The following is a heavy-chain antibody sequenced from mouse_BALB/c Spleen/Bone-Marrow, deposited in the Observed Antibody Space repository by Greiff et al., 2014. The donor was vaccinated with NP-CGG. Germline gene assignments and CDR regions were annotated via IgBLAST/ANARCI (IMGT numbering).Heavy chain of an antibody. V-gene: IGHV1-69*01. D-gene: IGHD2-4*01. Sequence: LQESGAELVMPGASVKMSCKASGYTFTDYWMHWVKQRPGQGLEWIGAIDTSDSYTSYNQKFKGKAALTVDESSSTAYMQLSSLTSEDSAVYYCARRDDYDVRAMDYWGQGTSVTVSS. CDR3: ARRDDYDVRAMDY. CDR2: IDTSDSYT. J-gene: IGHJ4*01. CDR1: GYTFTDYW.